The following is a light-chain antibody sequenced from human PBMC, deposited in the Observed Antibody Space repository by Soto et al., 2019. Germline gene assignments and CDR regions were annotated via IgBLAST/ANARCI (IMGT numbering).Light chain of an antibody. CDR1: QSVRSN. V-gene: IGKV3-15*01. CDR3: QQYNDWPPT. CDR2: GAS. J-gene: IGKJ1*01. Sequence: DIVMTQSPATLSASPGERATLSCRASQSVRSNLAWYQQKPGQAPRLLIYGASTRATGIPARFSGSGSGTEFTLSIGSLQSEDFAVYYCQQYNDWPPTFGQGTKVEIK.